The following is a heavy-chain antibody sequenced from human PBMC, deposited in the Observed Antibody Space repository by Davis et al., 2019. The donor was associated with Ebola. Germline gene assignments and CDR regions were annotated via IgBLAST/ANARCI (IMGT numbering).Heavy chain of an antibody. Sequence: GESLKISCAASGFTFSSYAMHWVRQAPGKGLEWVSVIYSGGSTYYADSVKGRFTISRDNSKNTLYLQMNSLRAEDTAVYYCAKFAVTTFYYYYGMDVWGQGTTVTVSS. CDR1: GFTFSSYA. CDR2: IYSGGST. V-gene: IGHV3-NL1*01. J-gene: IGHJ6*02. CDR3: AKFAVTTFYYYYGMDV. D-gene: IGHD4-11*01.